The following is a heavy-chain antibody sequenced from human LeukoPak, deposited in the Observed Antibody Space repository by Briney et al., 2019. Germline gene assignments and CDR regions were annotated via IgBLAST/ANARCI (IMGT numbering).Heavy chain of an antibody. Sequence: GSLRLSCAASGFTFTDYYMSWIRQPPGKGLEWIGSIYYSGSTYYNPSLKSRVTISVDTSKNQFSLKLSSVTAADTAVYYCARDAQGNWFDPWGQGTLVTVSS. J-gene: IGHJ5*02. V-gene: IGHV4-38-2*02. CDR3: ARDAQGNWFDP. CDR1: GFTFTDYY. CDR2: IYYSGST.